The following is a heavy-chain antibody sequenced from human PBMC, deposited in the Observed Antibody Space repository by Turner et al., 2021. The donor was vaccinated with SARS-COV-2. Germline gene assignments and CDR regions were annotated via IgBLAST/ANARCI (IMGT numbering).Heavy chain of an antibody. CDR2: ISHSGRT. V-gene: IGHV4-34*01. CDR1: GGSFSGYY. CDR3: ARVNYGGVTVRDYYSYYGMDV. Sequence: QLQLQQWGAGLLKPSETLSLTCAAYGGSFSGYYWSWIRQSPGKGLEWIGEISHSGRTTYHPSLKSRVTLTIDRSKIQLSLRLSSVTAADTAVYYCARVNYGGVTVRDYYSYYGMDVWGQGTTVTVS. J-gene: IGHJ6*02. D-gene: IGHD2-21*02.